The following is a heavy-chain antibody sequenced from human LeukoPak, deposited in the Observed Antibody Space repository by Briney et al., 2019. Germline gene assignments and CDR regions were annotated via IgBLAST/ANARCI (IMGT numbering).Heavy chain of an antibody. J-gene: IGHJ4*02. Sequence: ASVKVSCKVSGYTLTELSMHWVRQAPGKGLEWMGGFDPEDGETIYAQKFQGRVTMTEDTSTDTAYMELSSLRSEDTAVYYCATGIMITFGGVIVNDYWGQGTLVTVSS. D-gene: IGHD3-16*02. CDR2: FDPEDGET. CDR3: ATGIMITFGGVIVNDY. CDR1: GYTLTELS. V-gene: IGHV1-24*01.